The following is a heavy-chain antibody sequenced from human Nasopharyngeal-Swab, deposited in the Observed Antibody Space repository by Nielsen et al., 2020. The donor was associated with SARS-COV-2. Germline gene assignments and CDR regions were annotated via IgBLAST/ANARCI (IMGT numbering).Heavy chain of an antibody. J-gene: IGHJ6*02. D-gene: IGHD3-10*01. CDR2: INSDGTTT. CDR3: ARRLVWFGEAHYYYYGMDV. V-gene: IGHV3-74*01. CDR1: GFSFRSYW. Sequence: GGSLRLSCAASGFSFRSYWMHWVRKAPGKGLVWVSCINSDGTTTRYADSAKGRFTVSRDNAKNTLYLEMNSLRADDTAVYYCARRLVWFGEAHYYYYGMDVWGQGTTVTVSS.